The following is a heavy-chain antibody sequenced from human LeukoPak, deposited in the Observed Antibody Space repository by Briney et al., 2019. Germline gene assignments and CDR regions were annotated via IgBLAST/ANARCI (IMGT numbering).Heavy chain of an antibody. CDR1: GFTFSTAW. CDR3: ARDHHSGALDY. Sequence: GGSLRLSCAPSGFTFSTAWMTWVRQATGKGLEWLGNINQGGSVTNYVDSVKGRFSISRDNAKNTMYLQMSSLRVEDTAVYYCARDHHSGALDYWGQGTLVTVSS. CDR2: INQGGSVT. V-gene: IGHV3-7*01. J-gene: IGHJ4*02. D-gene: IGHD1-26*01.